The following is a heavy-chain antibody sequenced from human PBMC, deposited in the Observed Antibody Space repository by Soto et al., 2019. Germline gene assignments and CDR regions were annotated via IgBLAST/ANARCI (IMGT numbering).Heavy chain of an antibody. CDR3: ASNQWGNFDY. CDR1: GGSIRGSSYY. Sequence: PSETLSLTCTLSGGSIRGSSYYWGWIRQPPGRGLEWIGSIHYTGSTYYSPSLKSRVTISIDTSQKQFSLKLSSVTAADTAVYYCASNQWGNFDYWGQGTLVTVSS. CDR2: IHYTGST. V-gene: IGHV4-39*01. J-gene: IGHJ4*02. D-gene: IGHD3-16*01.